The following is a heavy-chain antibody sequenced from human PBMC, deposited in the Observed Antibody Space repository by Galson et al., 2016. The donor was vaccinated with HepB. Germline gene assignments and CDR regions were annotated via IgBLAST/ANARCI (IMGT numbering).Heavy chain of an antibody. CDR1: GYTFTSYW. CDR2: IYPADSDP. V-gene: IGHV5-51*01. J-gene: IGHJ1*01. Sequence: QSGAEVKKPGESLTISCKGSGYTFTSYWIGWVRHMPGNGLEWMGIIYPADSDPRYSPSFQGQVTISADKSISTAYLQWSSLKASDTAMYYCARPAEAHYGSGSYPFQHWGQGTLVTVSS. D-gene: IGHD3-10*01. CDR3: ARPAEAHYGSGSYPFQH.